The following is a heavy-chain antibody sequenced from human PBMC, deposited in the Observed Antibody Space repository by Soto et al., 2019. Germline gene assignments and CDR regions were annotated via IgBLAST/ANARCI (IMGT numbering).Heavy chain of an antibody. CDR1: GFTFSSYA. Sequence: GGSLRLSCAASGFTFSSYAMSWVRQAPGKGLEWVSAISGSGGSTYYADSVKGRFTISRDNSKNTLYLQMNSLRAEDTAVYYCAKVPNLYCSSTSCYLEYFQHWGQGTLVTVSS. D-gene: IGHD2-2*01. CDR2: ISGSGGST. V-gene: IGHV3-23*01. CDR3: AKVPNLYCSSTSCYLEYFQH. J-gene: IGHJ1*01.